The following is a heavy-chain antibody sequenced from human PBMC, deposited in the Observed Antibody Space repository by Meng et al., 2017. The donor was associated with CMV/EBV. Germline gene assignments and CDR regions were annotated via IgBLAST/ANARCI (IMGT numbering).Heavy chain of an antibody. CDR2: IYTSGST. D-gene: IGHD2-2*01. V-gene: IGHV4-4*07. Sequence: QVQLQESGPGLVKPPETLSLTCTVSGGSISSYYWSWIRQPAGKGLEWIGRIYTSGSTNYNPSLKSRVTMSVDTSKNQFSLKLSSVTAADTAVYYCARDLMNCSSTSCANWFDPWGQGTLVTVSS. CDR3: ARDLMNCSSTSCANWFDP. CDR1: GGSISSYY. J-gene: IGHJ5*02.